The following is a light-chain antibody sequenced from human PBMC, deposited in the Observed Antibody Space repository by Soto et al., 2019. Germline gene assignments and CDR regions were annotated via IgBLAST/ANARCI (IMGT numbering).Light chain of an antibody. CDR2: AAS. CDR3: LQDYNYPYT. J-gene: IGKJ2*01. CDR1: QGIRND. Sequence: AIQMTQSPSSLSASVGDKVTITCRASQGIRNDLGWYQQKPGEAPKLLIYAASSLQGGVPSRFSGSGSGSDFTLTISSLQPEDFATYYCLQDYNYPYTFGQGTKLEIK. V-gene: IGKV1-6*01.